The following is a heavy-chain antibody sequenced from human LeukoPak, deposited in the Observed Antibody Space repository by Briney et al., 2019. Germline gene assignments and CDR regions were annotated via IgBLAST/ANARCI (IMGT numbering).Heavy chain of an antibody. Sequence: GGSLRLSCVASGFTFSNYAIHWVRQAPGQGLEYISAISDNGGSTYYANFVKGRFTISRDNSKNMLYLQMGSLRAEDMGVYYCARDGYMEGGPDYWGQGTLVTVSS. CDR1: GFTFSNYA. V-gene: IGHV3-64*01. J-gene: IGHJ4*02. CDR2: ISDNGGST. D-gene: IGHD3-22*01. CDR3: ARDGYMEGGPDY.